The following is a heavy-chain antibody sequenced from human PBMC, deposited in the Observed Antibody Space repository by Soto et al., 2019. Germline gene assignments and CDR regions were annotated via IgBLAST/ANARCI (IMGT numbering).Heavy chain of an antibody. CDR3: ARDERLITSGGIIDTHFGMDV. D-gene: IGHD3-16*02. V-gene: IGHV3-21*02. Sequence: EVQLVESGGGLVKPGESLRLSCAGSGFTFSSFAMNWVRQAPGKGLECVSYINLRGKYKFYADAVKGRFPTYSDDAENSVYLEMSSLRVDDTAVYYCARDERLITSGGIIDTHFGMDVWGQGTRVTV. J-gene: IGHJ6*02. CDR1: GFTFSSFA. CDR2: INLRGKYK.